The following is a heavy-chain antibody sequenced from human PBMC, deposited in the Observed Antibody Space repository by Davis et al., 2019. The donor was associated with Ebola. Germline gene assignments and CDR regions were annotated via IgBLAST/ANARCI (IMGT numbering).Heavy chain of an antibody. Sequence: PGGSLRLSCTVSGGSISSYYWSWIRQPPGKGLEWIGYIYYSGSTNYNPSLKSRVTISVDTSKNQFSLKLSSVTAADTAVYYCARDSPLHSVTTFGYYYYGMDVWGQGTTVTVSS. CDR2: IYYSGST. CDR3: ARDSPLHSVTTFGYYYYGMDV. D-gene: IGHD3-16*01. V-gene: IGHV4-59*12. J-gene: IGHJ6*02. CDR1: GGSISSYY.